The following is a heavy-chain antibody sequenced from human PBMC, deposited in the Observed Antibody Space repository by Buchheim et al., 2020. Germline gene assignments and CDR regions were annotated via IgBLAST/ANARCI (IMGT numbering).Heavy chain of an antibody. D-gene: IGHD3-22*01. CDR2: IIPLFGTP. V-gene: IGHV1-69*06. Sequence: QVQLVQSGAEVKKPGSSVKVSCEVSGGTFSGYAIHWVRQAPGQGLEWMGRIIPLFGTPNYAQRFQDRVATSADKSTSTAYMELSRLRSEDTAVYYCARGLYYFDTSGYYDAFDIWGQGT. CDR1: GGTFSGYA. J-gene: IGHJ3*02. CDR3: ARGLYYFDTSGYYDAFDI.